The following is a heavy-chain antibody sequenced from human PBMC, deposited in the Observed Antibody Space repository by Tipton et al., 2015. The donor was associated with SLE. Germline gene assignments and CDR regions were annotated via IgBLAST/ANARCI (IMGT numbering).Heavy chain of an antibody. V-gene: IGHV4-34*08. CDR3: ARGLGAYSSGWRCYY. J-gene: IGHJ6*01. D-gene: IGHD6-25*01. CDR2: INHSGGT. CDR1: GGTFSGYY. Sequence: TLSLTCAVYGGTFSGYYWSSFSQPPAKGPESIGEINHSGGTNYNPSLKSRVTISVDTSKNQFSLKLRSVTAADTAVYYCARGLGAYSSGWRCYY.